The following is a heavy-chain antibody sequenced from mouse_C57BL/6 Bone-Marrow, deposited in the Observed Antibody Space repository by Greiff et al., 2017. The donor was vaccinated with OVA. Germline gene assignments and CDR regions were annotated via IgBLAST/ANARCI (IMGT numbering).Heavy chain of an antibody. V-gene: IGHV1-84*01. CDR2: IYPGSGNT. J-gene: IGHJ1*03. CDR1: GYTFTDYY. D-gene: IGHD1-1*01. CDR3: HYYYSSSQDFDV. Sequence: QVQLQQSGPELVKPGASVTISCKASGYTFTDYYIHWVKQRPGQGLEWIGWIYPGSGNTTYNEKFKGKATLTVDTSSSTAYMQRSSLTSADSAVYFCHYYYSSSQDFDVWGTGTTVTVSA.